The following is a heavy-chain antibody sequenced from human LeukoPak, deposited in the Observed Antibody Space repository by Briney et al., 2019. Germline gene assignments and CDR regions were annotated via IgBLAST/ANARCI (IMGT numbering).Heavy chain of an antibody. V-gene: IGHV3-30*04. Sequence: AGGSLRLSCAASGFTFSSYAMHWARQAPGKGLEWVAVISYDGSNKYYADSVKGRFTISRDNSKNTLYLQMNSLRAEDTAVYYCARAPAYYDFWSGYQSRYNWFDPWGQGTLVTVSS. CDR3: ARAPAYYDFWSGYQSRYNWFDP. J-gene: IGHJ5*02. D-gene: IGHD3-3*01. CDR1: GFTFSSYA. CDR2: ISYDGSNK.